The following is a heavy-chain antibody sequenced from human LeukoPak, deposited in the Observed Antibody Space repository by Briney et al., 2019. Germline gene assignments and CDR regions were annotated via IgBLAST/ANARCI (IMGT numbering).Heavy chain of an antibody. J-gene: IGHJ5*02. CDR3: ARVAYYYDSSGYYYNWFDP. D-gene: IGHD3-22*01. CDR1: GGSISSSSYY. CDR2: IYYSGST. V-gene: IGHV4-39*07. Sequence: PSETLSLTCTVSGGSISSSSYYWGWIRQPPGKGLEGIGSIYYSGSTYYNPSLKSRVTISVDTSKNQFSLKLSSVTAAGTAVYYCARVAYYYDSSGYYYNWFDPWGQGTLVTVSS.